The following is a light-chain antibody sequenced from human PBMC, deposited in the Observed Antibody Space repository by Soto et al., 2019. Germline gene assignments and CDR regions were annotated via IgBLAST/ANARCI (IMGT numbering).Light chain of an antibody. CDR3: SSYTSTNTLV. V-gene: IGLV2-14*01. Sequence: QSALTQPASVSGSPGQSITISCTGTSSDVGDYNYVSWYQRHPGKAPNLIIYGVSNRPSGISNRFSGSKSGNTASLTISGLQAEDEADFYCSSYTSTNTLVFGGGTKLTVL. J-gene: IGLJ2*01. CDR1: SSDVGDYNY. CDR2: GVS.